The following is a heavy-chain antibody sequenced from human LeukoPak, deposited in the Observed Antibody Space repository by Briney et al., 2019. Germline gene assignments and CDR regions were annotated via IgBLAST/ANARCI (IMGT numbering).Heavy chain of an antibody. CDR3: ARDRGSGYSSFGP. CDR1: GFIFSSYW. Sequence: GGSLRLSCEASGFIFSSYWMSWVRQAPGKGLEWVASIKQDGVEKYYVDSVKGRFTISRGNAKNSLYLQLNSLRAEDTAVYYCARDRGSGYSSFGPWGQGTLVTVSS. J-gene: IGHJ5*02. CDR2: IKQDGVEK. V-gene: IGHV3-7*03. D-gene: IGHD1-26*01.